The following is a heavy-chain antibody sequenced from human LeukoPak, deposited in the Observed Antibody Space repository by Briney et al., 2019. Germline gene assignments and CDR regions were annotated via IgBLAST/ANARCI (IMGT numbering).Heavy chain of an antibody. J-gene: IGHJ4*02. V-gene: IGHV3-7*01. CDR2: IKQDGSEK. D-gene: IGHD3-3*01. CDR1: GFTFSSYR. Sequence: GGSLRLSRAASGFTFSSYRMSWVRQAPGKGLEWVANIKQDGSEKYYVDSVKGRFTISRDNTKNSLYLQMNSLRAEDTAVYYCARVASIDYYDFWSGYYSIYDYWGQGTLVTVSS. CDR3: ARVASIDYYDFWSGYYSIYDY.